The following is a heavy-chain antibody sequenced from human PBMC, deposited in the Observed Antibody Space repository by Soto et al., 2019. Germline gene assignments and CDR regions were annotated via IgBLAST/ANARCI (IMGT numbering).Heavy chain of an antibody. D-gene: IGHD3-3*01. V-gene: IGHV3-15*01. CDR3: TTAVIIDH. Sequence: PGGSLRLSCAASGFTFSDAWMDWVRQAPGKGLEWVGRIKSKTHGATTDYAAPVKGRFTISRDDSRNTLYLQMNSLKTEDTAVYYCTTAVIIDHWGQGALVTVSS. J-gene: IGHJ4*02. CDR1: GFTFSDAW. CDR2: IKSKTHGATT.